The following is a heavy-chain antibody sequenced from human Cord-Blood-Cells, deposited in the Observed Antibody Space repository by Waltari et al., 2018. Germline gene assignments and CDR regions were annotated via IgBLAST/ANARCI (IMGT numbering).Heavy chain of an antibody. V-gene: IGHV1-2*02. CDR3: AREPGGKGGDY. CDR1: GYTFTGYY. J-gene: IGHJ4*02. D-gene: IGHD3-16*01. Sequence: QVQLVQSGAEVKKPGASVKVSCKASGYTFTGYYMHWVRQAPGQGLEWMGWINTNGGGTNSTQKLQGRVTMPRDPPISTAYMGLSRLRSDDTAVYYWAREPGGKGGDYWGQGTLVTVSS. CDR2: INTNGGGT.